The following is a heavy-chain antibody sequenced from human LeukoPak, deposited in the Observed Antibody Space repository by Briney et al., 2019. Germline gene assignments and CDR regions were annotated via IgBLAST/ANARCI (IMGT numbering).Heavy chain of an antibody. J-gene: IGHJ4*02. Sequence: GGSLRLSCAASGFTFRSYSMNWVRQAPGKGLEWVSYISSSSGTIYYADSVKGRFTISRDNAKNSLYLQMNSLRDDDTAVYYCARERFGDFDYGGQGTLVTVSS. D-gene: IGHD3-10*01. V-gene: IGHV3-48*02. CDR2: ISSSSGTI. CDR1: GFTFRSYS. CDR3: ARERFGDFDY.